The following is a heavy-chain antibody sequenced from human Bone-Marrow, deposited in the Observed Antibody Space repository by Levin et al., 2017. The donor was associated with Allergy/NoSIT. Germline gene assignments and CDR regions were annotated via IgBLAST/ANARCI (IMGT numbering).Heavy chain of an antibody. J-gene: IGHJ4*02. V-gene: IGHV3-48*01. CDR2: VSGNSATI. Sequence: ETLSLTCVASGFTFGSSAMNWVRRAPGKGLEWISFVSGNSATIFYADSVKGRFTISRDNAKNSVYLQMNGLSADDTAVYYCARDDTVALDYWGQGTLVTVS. D-gene: IGHD4-23*01. CDR1: GFTFGSSA. CDR3: ARDDTVALDY.